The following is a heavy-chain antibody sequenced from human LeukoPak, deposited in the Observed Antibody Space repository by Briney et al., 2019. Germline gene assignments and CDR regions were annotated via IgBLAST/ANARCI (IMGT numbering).Heavy chain of an antibody. V-gene: IGHV4-4*07. D-gene: IGHD3-10*01. CDR3: AGTSLLLWFGESQKYYFDY. CDR1: GGSISSYY. Sequence: SETLSLTCTVSGGSISSYYWSWIRQPAGKGLEWIGRIYTSGSTNYNPSLKSRVTMSVDTPNNQFSLKLSSMTAADTAVYYCAGTSLLLWFGESQKYYFDYWGQGTLVTVSS. CDR2: IYTSGST. J-gene: IGHJ4*02.